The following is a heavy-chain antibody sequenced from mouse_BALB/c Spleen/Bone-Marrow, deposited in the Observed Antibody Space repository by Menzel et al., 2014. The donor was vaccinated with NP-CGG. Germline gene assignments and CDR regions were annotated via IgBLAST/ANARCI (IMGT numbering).Heavy chain of an antibody. Sequence: QVQLQQSGPELVKPGASVKISCKTSGYTFSYSWMNWVRQRPGQGLEWIGRIYPEDGDTNYNGRFKGKATLTADKSSNTTYIQLSSLTSVDSAVYFCARNPHYYAMDYWCQGTSVTVSS. J-gene: IGHJ4*01. CDR3: ARNPHYYAMDY. CDR1: GYTFSYSW. V-gene: IGHV1-82*01. CDR2: IYPEDGDT.